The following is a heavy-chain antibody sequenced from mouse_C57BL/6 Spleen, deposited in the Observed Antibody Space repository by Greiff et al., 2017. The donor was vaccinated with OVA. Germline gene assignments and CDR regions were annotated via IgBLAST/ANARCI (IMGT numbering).Heavy chain of an antibody. CDR2: IHPNSGST. CDR1: GYTFTSYW. Sequence: VQLQQPGAELVKPGASVKLSCKASGYTFTSYWMHWVKQRPGQGLEWIGMIHPNSGSTNYNEKFKSKATLTVDKSSSTAYMQLSSLTSEDSAVYYCARRLYYYGTLYAMDYWGQGTSVTVSS. V-gene: IGHV1-64*01. CDR3: ARRLYYYGTLYAMDY. J-gene: IGHJ4*01. D-gene: IGHD1-1*01.